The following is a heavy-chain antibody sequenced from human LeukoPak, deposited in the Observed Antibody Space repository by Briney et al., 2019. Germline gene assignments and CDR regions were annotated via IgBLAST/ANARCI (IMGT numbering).Heavy chain of an antibody. D-gene: IGHD1-26*01. CDR1: GYTFTSYY. CDR2: INPSGGST. V-gene: IGHV1-46*01. Sequence: ASVKVSCKASGYTFTSYYMHWVRQAPGQGLEWMGIINPSGGSTSYAQKFQGRVTMTRDMSTSTVYMELSSLRSEDTAVYYCARGTSSHLVRAAFDIWGQGTMVTVSS. CDR3: ARGTSSHLVRAAFDI. J-gene: IGHJ3*02.